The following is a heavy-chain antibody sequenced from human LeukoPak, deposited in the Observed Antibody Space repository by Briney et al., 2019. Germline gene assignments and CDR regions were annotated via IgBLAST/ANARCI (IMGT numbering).Heavy chain of an antibody. CDR2: MSYSGDT. CDR1: GGSISNGGYY. V-gene: IGHV4-31*03. J-gene: IGHJ4*02. Sequence: ASETLSLTCIVSGGSISNGGYYWSWIRQHPGTGLEGIGYMSYSGDTYYNASLKSRITISLDTSKNQFSLKLSSVTAADTAVYYCAVKVAATGYYWGQGTLVTVSS. D-gene: IGHD6-13*01. CDR3: AVKVAATGYY.